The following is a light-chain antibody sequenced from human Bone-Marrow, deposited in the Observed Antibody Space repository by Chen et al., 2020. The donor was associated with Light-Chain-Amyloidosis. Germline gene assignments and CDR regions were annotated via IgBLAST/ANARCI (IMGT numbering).Light chain of an antibody. V-gene: IGLV2-23*02. CDR1: SSDVGSFNL. J-gene: IGLJ1*01. Sequence: HSALTSIASSSGPPGQSLTTSCTGTSSDVGSFNLVSWYQPHPGKAPKLMIYDVNKRPSGVSNRFSGSKSGNTASLTISGLQAEDEADYYCCSYAGSNTYVFGTETKVTVL. CDR3: CSYAGSNTYV. CDR2: DVN.